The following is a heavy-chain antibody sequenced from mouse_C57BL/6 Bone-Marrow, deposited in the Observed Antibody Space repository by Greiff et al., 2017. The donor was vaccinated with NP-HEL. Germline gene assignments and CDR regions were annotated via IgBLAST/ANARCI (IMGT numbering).Heavy chain of an antibody. CDR2: INPGSGGT. J-gene: IGHJ2*01. CDR3: ARQGDYDRGFDY. D-gene: IGHD2-4*01. Sequence: VQLQESGAELVRPGTSVKVSFKASGYAFTNYLIEWVKQRPGQGLEWIGVINPGSGGTNYNEKFKGKATLTADKSSSTAYMQLSSLTSEDSAVYFCARQGDYDRGFDYWGQGTTLTVSS. CDR1: GYAFTNYL. V-gene: IGHV1-54*01.